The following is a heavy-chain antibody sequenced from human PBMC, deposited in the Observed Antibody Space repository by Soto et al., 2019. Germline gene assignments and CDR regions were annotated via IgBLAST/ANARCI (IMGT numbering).Heavy chain of an antibody. Sequence: GGSLRLSCAASGFTFSSYAMSWVRQAPGKGLEWVSAISGSGGSTYYADSVKGRFTISRDNSKNTLYLQMNSLRAEDTAVYYCAKEAAGYYDSSGYYVDAFDIWGQGTMVTVSS. V-gene: IGHV3-23*01. CDR2: ISGSGGST. CDR3: AKEAAGYYDSSGYYVDAFDI. CDR1: GFTFSSYA. J-gene: IGHJ3*02. D-gene: IGHD3-22*01.